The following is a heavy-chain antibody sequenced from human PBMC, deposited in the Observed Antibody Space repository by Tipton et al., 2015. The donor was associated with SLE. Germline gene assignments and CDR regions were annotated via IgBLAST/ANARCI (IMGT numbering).Heavy chain of an antibody. J-gene: IGHJ5*02. V-gene: IGHV4-4*09. CDR2: IYTSGST. CDR3: ASQRGGGWFDP. Sequence: TLSLTCTVSGGSISSYYWSWIRQPPGKGLEWIGYIYTSGSTNYNPSLKSRVTISVDTSKNQFSLKLSSVTAADTAVYYCASQRGGGWFDPWGQGTLVTASS. D-gene: IGHD6-25*01. CDR1: GGSISSYY.